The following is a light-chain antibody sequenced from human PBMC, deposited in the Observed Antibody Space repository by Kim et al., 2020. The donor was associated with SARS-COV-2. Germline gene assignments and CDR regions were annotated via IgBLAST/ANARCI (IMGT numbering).Light chain of an antibody. J-gene: IGKJ2*01. CDR1: ESSSSY. CDR3: QQYSNSVYT. V-gene: IGKV3-20*01. CDR2: GAS. Sequence: LSPGEKATPSCCRERESSSSYLAWYQQKPGQAPRLLIYGASIRATGIPDRFSGSGSGTDFTLTISRLEPEDFAVYYCQQYSNSVYTFGQGTKLEI.